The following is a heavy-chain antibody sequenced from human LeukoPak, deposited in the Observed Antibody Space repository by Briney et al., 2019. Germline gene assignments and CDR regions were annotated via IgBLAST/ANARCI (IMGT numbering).Heavy chain of an antibody. CDR3: ASGFGGYHYYMDV. V-gene: IGHV3-48*04. Sequence: AGGSLRLSCTASGFTFSGYSMNWVRQAPGKGLEWISYIRSSGSTIYYADSMKGRFTISRDNAKNSLYLQMNSLRAEDTAVYYCASGFGGYHYYMDVWGKGTTVTVSS. CDR1: GFTFSGYS. CDR2: IRSSGSTI. D-gene: IGHD3-10*01. J-gene: IGHJ6*03.